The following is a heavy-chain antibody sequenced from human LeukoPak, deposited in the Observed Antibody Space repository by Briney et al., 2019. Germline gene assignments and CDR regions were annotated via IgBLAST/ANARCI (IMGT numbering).Heavy chain of an antibody. V-gene: IGHV5-51*01. J-gene: IGHJ4*02. D-gene: IGHD3-22*01. CDR3: ARQFRDSSGYYSYYFDY. CDR2: IYPGDSDT. Sequence: GESLKISCKGSGYSFTTYWIGWVRQMPGRGLEWMGIIYPGDSDTRYSPSFQGQVTISADKSISTAYLQWSSLKASDTAMYYCARQFRDSSGYYSYYFDYWGQGTLVTVSS. CDR1: GYSFTTYW.